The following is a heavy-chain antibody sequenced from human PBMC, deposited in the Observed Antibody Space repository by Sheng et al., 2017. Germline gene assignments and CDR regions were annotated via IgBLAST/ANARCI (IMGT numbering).Heavy chain of an antibody. D-gene: IGHD2-2*01. V-gene: IGHV3-73*02. CDR1: GFTFSGSA. CDR2: IRSKANSYAT. Sequence: EVQLVESGGGLVQPGGSLKLSCAASGFTFSGSAMHWVRQASGKGLEWVGRIRSKANSYATAYAASVKGRFTISRDDSKNTAYLQMNSLKTEDTAVYYCTRLGYCSSTSCELVDIWGQGTMVTVSS. CDR3: TRLGYCSSTSCELVDI. J-gene: IGHJ3*02.